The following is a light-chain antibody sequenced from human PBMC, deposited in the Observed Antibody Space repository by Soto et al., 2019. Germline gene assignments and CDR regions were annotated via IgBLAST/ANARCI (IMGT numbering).Light chain of an antibody. Sequence: ETMMTQSPATLSVSPGERVTLSCRASQRVASHFSWYQQRPGQAPRLLIYDASTRATAIPARFIGSGSGTEFTLTITSLQSEEFAVYYFRQYNKCPLTFGPGTKVDIK. CDR1: QRVASH. CDR2: DAS. CDR3: RQYNKCPLT. V-gene: IGKV3-15*01. J-gene: IGKJ3*01.